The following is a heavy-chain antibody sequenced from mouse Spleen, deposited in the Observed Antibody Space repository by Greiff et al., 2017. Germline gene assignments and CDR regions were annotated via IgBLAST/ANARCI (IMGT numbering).Heavy chain of an antibody. J-gene: IGHJ3*01. CDR1: GYTFTDYY. CDR3: ARYSYYSNPAWFAY. D-gene: IGHD2-5*01. V-gene: IGHV1-19*01. Sequence: VQLKESGPVLVKPGASVKMSCKASGYTFTDYYMNWVKQSHGKSLEWIGVINPYNGGTSYNQKFKGKATLTVDKSSSTAYMELNSLTSEDSAVYYCARYSYYSNPAWFAYWGQGTLVTVSA. CDR2: INPYNGGT.